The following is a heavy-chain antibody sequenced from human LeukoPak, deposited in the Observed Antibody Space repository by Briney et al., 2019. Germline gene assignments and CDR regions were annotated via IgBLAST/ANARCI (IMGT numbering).Heavy chain of an antibody. J-gene: IGHJ4*02. D-gene: IGHD3-9*01. CDR2: IYYSGST. CDR3: ARDSEYYDILTGTNGYYFDY. Sequence: SETLSLTCTVSGGSISSGDYYWSWIRQPPGKGLESIGYIYYSGSTYYNPSLKSRVTISVDTSKNQFSLKLSSVTAADTAVYYCARDSEYYDILTGTNGYYFDYWGQGTLVTVSS. V-gene: IGHV4-30-4*02. CDR1: GGSISSGDYY.